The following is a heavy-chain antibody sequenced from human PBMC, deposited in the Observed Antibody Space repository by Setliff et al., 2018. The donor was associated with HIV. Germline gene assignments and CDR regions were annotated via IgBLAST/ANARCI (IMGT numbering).Heavy chain of an antibody. D-gene: IGHD5-18*01. J-gene: IGHJ1*01. Sequence: LSLTCAVYGGSFSAYYWSWIRQTPGKGLEWIGEINHSGGTNYNPSLKSRVTMSVDTSKNQFSLKLSSVTAADTAVFYCARGGYSYGFGRHRAYFQYWGQGTQVTVSS. CDR1: GGSFSAYY. V-gene: IGHV4-34*01. CDR3: ARGGYSYGFGRHRAYFQY. CDR2: INHSGGT.